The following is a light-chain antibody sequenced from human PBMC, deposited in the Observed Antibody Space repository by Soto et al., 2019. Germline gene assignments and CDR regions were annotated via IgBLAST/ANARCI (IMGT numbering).Light chain of an antibody. CDR1: QSVSSN. J-gene: IGKJ3*01. CDR3: QQYNNWPPWT. CDR2: GAS. Sequence: EIVITQTPATLSVSPGERATLSCRASQSVSSNLAWYQQKPGQAPRVLIYGASTRATGIPARFSGSRSGTEFTLTISSLQSEDFAVYYCQQYNNWPPWTFGPGTKVDIK. V-gene: IGKV3-15*01.